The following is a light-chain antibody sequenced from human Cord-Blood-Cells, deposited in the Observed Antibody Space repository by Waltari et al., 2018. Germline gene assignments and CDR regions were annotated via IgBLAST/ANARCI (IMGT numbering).Light chain of an antibody. Sequence: QSALTQPASVSGSPGQSITISCTGPSSDVGGYNYVSWYQQHPGKAPKLMIYDVSNRPSGVSNRFSGSKSGNTASLTISGLQAEDEADYYCSSYTSSSPPYVFGTGTKVTVL. CDR3: SSYTSSSPPYV. J-gene: IGLJ1*01. V-gene: IGLV2-14*01. CDR1: SSDVGGYNY. CDR2: DVS.